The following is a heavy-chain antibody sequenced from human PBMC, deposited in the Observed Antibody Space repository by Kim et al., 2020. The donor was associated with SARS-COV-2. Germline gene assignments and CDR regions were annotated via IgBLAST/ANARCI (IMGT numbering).Heavy chain of an antibody. CDR3: AKGEYSGYDFYYYYGMDV. J-gene: IGHJ6*02. V-gene: IGHV3-23*01. D-gene: IGHD5-12*01. Sequence: KGRFTIARDKSKNTLYLQMNSLIAEDTAVYYCAKGEYSGYDFYYYYGMDVWGQGTTVTVSS.